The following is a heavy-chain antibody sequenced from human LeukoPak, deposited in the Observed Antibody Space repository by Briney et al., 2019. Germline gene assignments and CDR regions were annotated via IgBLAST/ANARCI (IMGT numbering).Heavy chain of an antibody. CDR2: IGRSSQYI. J-gene: IGHJ6*03. CDR3: ARDASNIDFAPYFYYMDA. CDR1: GFTLSLYS. D-gene: IGHD3-3*01. V-gene: IGHV3-21*01. Sequence: GGSLRLSCTASGFTLSLYSMHWVRQAPGKGLEWVSSIGRSSQYIYYGDSVRGRFTISRDNAKNSLYLDMNSPRAEDTAVYYCARDASNIDFAPYFYYMDAWGKGTTVTVSS.